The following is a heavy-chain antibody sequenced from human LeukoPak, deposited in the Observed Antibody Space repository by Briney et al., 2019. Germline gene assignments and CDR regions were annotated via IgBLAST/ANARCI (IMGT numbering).Heavy chain of an antibody. CDR3: ARDQYYDFWSGYVGGYYYYGMDV. V-gene: IGHV3-7*01. CDR1: GVTFSSYW. Sequence: GGSLRLSCAASGVTFSSYWMSWVRQAPGKGLEWVANIKQDGSEKYYVDSVKGRFTISRDNAKNSLYLQMNSLRAEDTAVYYCARDQYYDFWSGYVGGYYYYGMDVWGQGTTVTVSS. J-gene: IGHJ6*02. D-gene: IGHD3-3*01. CDR2: IKQDGSEK.